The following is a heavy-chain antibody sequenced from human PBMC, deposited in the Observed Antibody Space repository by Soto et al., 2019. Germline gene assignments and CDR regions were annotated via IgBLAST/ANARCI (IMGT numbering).Heavy chain of an antibody. Sequence: PSETLSLTCTVSGGSISSGGYYWSWIRQYPGKGLEWIGYIYYSGSTYYNPSLKSRVTISVDTSKNQFSLKLSSVTAADTAVYYCARTLYYYGSGPAGYWGQGTLVTVSS. V-gene: IGHV4-31*03. J-gene: IGHJ4*02. CDR3: ARTLYYYGSGPAGY. D-gene: IGHD3-10*01. CDR1: GGSISSGGYY. CDR2: IYYSGST.